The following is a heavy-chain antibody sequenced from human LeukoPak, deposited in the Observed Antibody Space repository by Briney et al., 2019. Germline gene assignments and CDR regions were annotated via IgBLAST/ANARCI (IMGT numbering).Heavy chain of an antibody. CDR2: LSGSGSAT. Sequence: PGGSLRLSCAASGFTFSNSAMSWVRQAPGKGLEWVSSLSGSGSATYFADSVRGRFTISRDNSGDTLYLHMNSLRAEDTAVYYCAKGGALTVHKFDYWGQGTLVTVSS. V-gene: IGHV3-23*01. D-gene: IGHD1-26*01. CDR1: GFTFSNSA. J-gene: IGHJ4*02. CDR3: AKGGALTVHKFDY.